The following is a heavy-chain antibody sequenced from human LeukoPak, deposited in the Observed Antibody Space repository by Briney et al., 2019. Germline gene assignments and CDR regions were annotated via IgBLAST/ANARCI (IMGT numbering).Heavy chain of an antibody. CDR1: GGSVSDYY. Sequence: PSETLSLTCTVSGGSVSDYYWSWIRQSPGKGLEWIGYIYYTGSTSYNPSPRSRVTMSADTPKNQFSLKLSSVTAADTAVYYCASRKLGNDYWGQGTLVTVSS. CDR2: IYYTGST. J-gene: IGHJ4*02. D-gene: IGHD7-27*01. V-gene: IGHV4-59*02. CDR3: ASRKLGNDY.